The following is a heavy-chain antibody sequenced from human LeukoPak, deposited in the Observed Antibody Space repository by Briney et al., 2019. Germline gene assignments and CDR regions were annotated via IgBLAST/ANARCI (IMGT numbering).Heavy chain of an antibody. CDR3: ARDRDVDTAMVTGSFDY. CDR2: ISYDGSNK. CDR1: GFTFSSYA. V-gene: IGHV3-30-3*01. D-gene: IGHD5-18*01. Sequence: GGSLRLSCAASGFTFSSYAMSWVRQAPGKGLEWVAVISYDGSNKYYADSVKGRFTISRDNSKNTLYLQMNSLRAEDTAVYYCARDRDVDTAMVTGSFDYWGQGTLVTVSS. J-gene: IGHJ4*02.